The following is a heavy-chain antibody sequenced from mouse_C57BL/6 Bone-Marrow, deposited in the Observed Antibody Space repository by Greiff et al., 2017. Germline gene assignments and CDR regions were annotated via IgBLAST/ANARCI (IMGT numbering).Heavy chain of an antibody. V-gene: IGHV1-72*01. CDR2: IDPNRGGT. D-gene: IGHD1-1*01. CDR1: GYTFTSYW. CDR3: ARSITTVVAHWYFDV. J-gene: IGHJ1*03. Sequence: QVQLQQPGAELVKPGASVKLSCKASGYTFTSYWMHWVKQRPGRGLEWIGRIDPNRGGTKYNEKFKSKATLTVDKPSSTAYMQLSSLTSEDSAVYYCARSITTVVAHWYFDVWGTGTTVTVSS.